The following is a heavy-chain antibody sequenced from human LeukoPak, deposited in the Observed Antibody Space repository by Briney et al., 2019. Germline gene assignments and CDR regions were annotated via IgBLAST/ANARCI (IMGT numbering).Heavy chain of an antibody. CDR3: ARGSGAIYYDSSGPESTDPLRKKYYFDY. CDR2: INHSGST. CDR1: GGSISSGGYY. J-gene: IGHJ4*02. D-gene: IGHD3-22*01. V-gene: IGHV4-30-2*01. Sequence: PSQTLSLTCTVSGGSISSGGYYWSWIRQPPGKGLEWIGEINHSGSTNYNPSLKSRVTISVDASKNQFSLKLSSVTAADTAVYYCARGSGAIYYDSSGPESTDPLRKKYYFDYWGQGTLVTVSS.